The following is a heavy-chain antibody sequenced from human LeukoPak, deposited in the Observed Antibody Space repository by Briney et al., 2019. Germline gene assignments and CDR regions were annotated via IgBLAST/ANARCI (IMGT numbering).Heavy chain of an antibody. Sequence: PGGSLRLSCAASGFTVSSNYMSWVRQAPGKGLEWVSVIYSGGSTYYADSVKGRFTISRDNSKNTLYLQMNSLRAEDTAVYYCALTVYYYDSSGYFDYWGQGTLVTVSS. J-gene: IGHJ4*02. CDR3: ALTVYYYDSSGYFDY. CDR2: IYSGGST. D-gene: IGHD3-22*01. CDR1: GFTVSSNY. V-gene: IGHV3-53*01.